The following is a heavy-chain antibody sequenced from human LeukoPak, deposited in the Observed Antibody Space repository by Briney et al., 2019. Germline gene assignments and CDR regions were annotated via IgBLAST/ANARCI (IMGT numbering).Heavy chain of an antibody. CDR3: AKQASSHLEAYFDY. D-gene: IGHD6-13*01. CDR2: ISHSGGST. J-gene: IGHJ4*02. Sequence: PGGSLRLSCAASGFSFSSCTMSWVRQAPGKGLEWVSAISHSGGSTYYADSVKGRFTVSRDNSKNTLYLQMNSLRAEDTAVYYCAKQASSHLEAYFDYWGQGTLVTVSS. V-gene: IGHV3-23*01. CDR1: GFSFSSCT.